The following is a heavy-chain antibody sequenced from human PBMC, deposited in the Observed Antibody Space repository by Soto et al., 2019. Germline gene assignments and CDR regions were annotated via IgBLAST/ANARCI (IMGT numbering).Heavy chain of an antibody. V-gene: IGHV4-34*01. CDR3: ARDLGTQDYYDSSGYYF. J-gene: IGHJ4*02. CDR1: GGSFSGYH. CDR2: INHSGGT. D-gene: IGHD3-22*01. Sequence: SETLSLTCAASGGSFSGYHWNWIRQPPGKGLEWIGEINHSGGTNYNPSLKSRVTISIDTSKNQFSLKLTSVTAADTAVYYCARDLGTQDYYDSSGYYFWGQGTLVTVSS.